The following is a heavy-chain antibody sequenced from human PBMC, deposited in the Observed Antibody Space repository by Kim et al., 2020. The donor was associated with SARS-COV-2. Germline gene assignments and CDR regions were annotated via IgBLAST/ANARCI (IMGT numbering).Heavy chain of an antibody. J-gene: IGHJ4*02. Sequence: NTPPLKRRVTISVDTSKNQFSLKLRSVTAADTAVYYCARHRAVAGWGDYWGQGTLVTVSS. V-gene: IGHV4-39*01. CDR3: ARHRAVAGWGDY. D-gene: IGHD6-19*01.